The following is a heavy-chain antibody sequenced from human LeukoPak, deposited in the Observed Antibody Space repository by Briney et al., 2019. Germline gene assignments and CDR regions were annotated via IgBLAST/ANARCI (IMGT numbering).Heavy chain of an antibody. D-gene: IGHD6-13*01. Sequence: GASVKVSCKASGYTFTSYYMHWVRQAPGQGLEWMGIINPSGGSTSYAQKFQGRVTMTRDMSTSTVYMELSSLRSEDTAVYYCARDLCDSSSWPYYYYYYMDVWGKGTTVTVSS. CDR1: GYTFTSYY. CDR3: ARDLCDSSSWPYYYYYYMDV. CDR2: INPSGGST. V-gene: IGHV1-46*01. J-gene: IGHJ6*03.